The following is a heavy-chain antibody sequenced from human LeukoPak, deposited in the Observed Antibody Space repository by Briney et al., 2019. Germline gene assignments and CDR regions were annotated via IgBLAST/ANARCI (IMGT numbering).Heavy chain of an antibody. J-gene: IGHJ4*02. V-gene: IGHV1-2*02. CDR1: GYTFTGYY. D-gene: IGHD6-19*01. Sequence: ASVKVSCKASGYTFTGYYMHWVRQAPGQGLEWMGWINPNSGGTYYAQKFQGRVTMTRDTSISTAYMDLSRLTSDDTAVYYCAPTATYSSGWFYFDYRGQGTLVTVSS. CDR3: APTATYSSGWFYFDY. CDR2: INPNSGGT.